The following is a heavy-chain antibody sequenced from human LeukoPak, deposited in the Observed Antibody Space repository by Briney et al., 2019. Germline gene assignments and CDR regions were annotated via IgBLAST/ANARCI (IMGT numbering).Heavy chain of an antibody. CDR3: ARGKFDFDY. Sequence: GGSLRLSCAVSGLTFSSYWMSWVRQAPGKGLEWVANIKQDGSEKYYVDSVKGRFTISRDNAKNSLYLQMNSLRAEDTAVYYCARGKFDFDYWGQGTLVTVSS. D-gene: IGHD3-16*01. CDR1: GLTFSSYW. J-gene: IGHJ4*02. CDR2: IKQDGSEK. V-gene: IGHV3-7*01.